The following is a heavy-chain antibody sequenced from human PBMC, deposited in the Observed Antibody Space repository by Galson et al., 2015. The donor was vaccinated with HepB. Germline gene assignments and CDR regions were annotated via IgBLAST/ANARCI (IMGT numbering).Heavy chain of an antibody. J-gene: IGHJ4*02. CDR3: AKSGYDGSGYGFNDY. D-gene: IGHD3-22*01. CDR2: ISTSGDRS. V-gene: IGHV3-23*01. Sequence: SLRLSCAASGFTFRNSAMTWVRHVPGKGLEWVSGISTSGDRSYYPDSARGRFSMTRDNSKNTVYLEMIGLRPEDTAIYYCAKSGYDGSGYGFNDYWGQGTQVTVTS. CDR1: GFTFRNSA.